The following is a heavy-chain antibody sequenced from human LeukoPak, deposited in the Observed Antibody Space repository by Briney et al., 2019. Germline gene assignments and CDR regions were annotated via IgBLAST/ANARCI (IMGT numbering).Heavy chain of an antibody. V-gene: IGHV3-30*03. CDR2: ISYDGSNK. CDR3: ASFPTPGYFDC. CDR1: GFTLSSYA. Sequence: GGSLRLSCAASGFTLSSYAMNWVRQAPGKGLEWVAIISYDGSNKYYADSVKGRFTISRDKSQNTLYLQMNSLRVEDTAVYYCASFPTPGYFDCWGQGTLVTVSS. J-gene: IGHJ4*02.